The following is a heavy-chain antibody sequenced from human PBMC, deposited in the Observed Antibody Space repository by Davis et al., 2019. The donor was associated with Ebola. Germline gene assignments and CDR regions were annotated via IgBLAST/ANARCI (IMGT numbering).Heavy chain of an antibody. Sequence: ASVKVSCKASGGTFSSYAISWVRQAPGQGLEWMGWISAYNGNTNYAQKLQGRVTMTTDTSTSTAYMELRSLRSDDTAVYYCARVPHGDYYYYMDVWGQGTLVTVSS. CDR2: ISAYNGNT. J-gene: IGHJ6*03. CDR3: ARVPHGDYYYYMDV. CDR1: GGTFSSYA. V-gene: IGHV1-18*01. D-gene: IGHD3-16*01.